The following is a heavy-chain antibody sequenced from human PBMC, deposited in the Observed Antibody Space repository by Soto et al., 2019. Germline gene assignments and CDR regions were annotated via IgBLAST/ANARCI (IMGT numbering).Heavy chain of an antibody. V-gene: IGHV4-38-2*01. Sequence: SETLSLTCDVSGYSISSGFYWGWIRQPPGKGLEWIGNIHHSGSTHYNPSLKSRVTISVDTSKNQISLKLTSVTAADTAVYYCAVDFANGYYFDYWGQGTLVTVSS. J-gene: IGHJ4*02. CDR3: AVDFANGYYFDY. D-gene: IGHD3-9*01. CDR1: GYSISSGFY. CDR2: IHHSGST.